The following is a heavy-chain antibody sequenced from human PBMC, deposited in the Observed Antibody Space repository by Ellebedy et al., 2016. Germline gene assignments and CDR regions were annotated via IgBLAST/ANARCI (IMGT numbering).Heavy chain of an antibody. D-gene: IGHD3-22*01. V-gene: IGHV4-30-2*01. CDR1: GGSISSGGYS. CDR3: ARWYDSSGRPGGFDI. J-gene: IGHJ3*02. CDR2: IYHSGST. Sequence: SETLSLTCAVSGGSISSGGYSWSWIRQPPGKGLEWIGYIYHSGSTYYNPSLKSRVTISVDRSKNQFSLKLSSVTAADTAVYHCARWYDSSGRPGGFDIWGQGTMVTVSS.